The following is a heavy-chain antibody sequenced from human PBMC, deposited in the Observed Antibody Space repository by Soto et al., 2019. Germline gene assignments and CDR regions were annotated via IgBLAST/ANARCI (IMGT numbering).Heavy chain of an antibody. J-gene: IGHJ4*02. CDR2: INHLETA. Sequence: PSETLSLTCTVAGASITYGAYAWSWIRQTTGKGLEWIGYINHLETAFYNPSFESRLTLSIDRTKNQFSLNLKSMSAADRAVYFCARGGGFDPFDYWGQGILVSVSS. CDR3: ARGGGFDPFDY. V-gene: IGHV4-30-2*01. CDR1: GASITYGAYA. D-gene: IGHD3-10*01.